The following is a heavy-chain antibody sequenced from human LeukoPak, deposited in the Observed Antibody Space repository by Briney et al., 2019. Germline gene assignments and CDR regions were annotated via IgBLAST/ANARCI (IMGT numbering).Heavy chain of an antibody. CDR1: GGSISSYF. V-gene: IGHV4-4*07. CDR2: IYTSGST. D-gene: IGHD6-19*01. Sequence: SETLSLTCTVSGGSISSYFWSWIRQPAGKGLEWIGRIYTSGSTNYNPSLKSRVTMSVDTSKNQFSLKLSSVTAADTAVYYCASSNCGWGAFDIWGQGTMVTVSS. J-gene: IGHJ3*02. CDR3: ASSNCGWGAFDI.